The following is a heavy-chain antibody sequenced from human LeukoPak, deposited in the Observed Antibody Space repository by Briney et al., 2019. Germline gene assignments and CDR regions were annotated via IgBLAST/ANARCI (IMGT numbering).Heavy chain of an antibody. CDR3: ARDNIVMIIPPYYMDV. J-gene: IGHJ6*03. V-gene: IGHV3-20*04. CDR2: INWNGDSR. CDR1: GFKFDDYG. D-gene: IGHD3-22*01. Sequence: GGSLRLSCTASGFKFDDYGMTWVRQAPGKGLEWVSDINWNGDSRGYAHSVKGRFTISRDNVKNSLSLQMNSLRAEDTAVYYCARDNIVMIIPPYYMDVWGKGTTVTVSS.